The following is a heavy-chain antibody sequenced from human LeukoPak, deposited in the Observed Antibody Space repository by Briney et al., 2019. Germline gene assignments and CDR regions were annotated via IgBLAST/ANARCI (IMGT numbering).Heavy chain of an antibody. CDR3: AKDRETTASGTFDF. D-gene: IGHD6-13*01. CDR1: GFTFNNYG. CDR2: ISDDGRNK. J-gene: IGHJ4*02. Sequence: PGRSLRLSCAASGFTFNNYGMHYVRQAPGKGLEWVAVISDDGRNKNYADSVKGRFTISRDSSNNTLYLQMNSLRAEDTGVYLCAKDRETTASGTFDFRGQGTLVTVSS. V-gene: IGHV3-30*18.